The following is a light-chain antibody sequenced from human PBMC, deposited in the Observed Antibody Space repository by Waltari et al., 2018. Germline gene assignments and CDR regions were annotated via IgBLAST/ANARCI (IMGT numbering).Light chain of an antibody. CDR3: QQYNSYSLT. Sequence: DIQMTPSPSTLSASVGDRVTITCRASQSISSWLAWYQQKPGKAPKLLIYEASSLESGVPSRFRGSGSGTEFTLTISSLQPDDFATYYCQQYNSYSLTFGQGTKVEIK. V-gene: IGKV1-5*03. CDR2: EAS. J-gene: IGKJ1*01. CDR1: QSISSW.